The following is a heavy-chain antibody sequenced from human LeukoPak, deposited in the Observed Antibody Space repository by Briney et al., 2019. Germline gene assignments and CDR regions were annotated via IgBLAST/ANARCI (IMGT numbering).Heavy chain of an antibody. Sequence: GGSLRLSCAASGFTFSSYWMHWVRQAPGKGLVWVSRINSDGSSTNYADSVKGRFAISRDNAKNTLYLHMKSLRAEDTAVYYCARGRGSSWTDYWGQGTLVTVSS. CDR2: INSDGSST. V-gene: IGHV3-74*01. J-gene: IGHJ4*02. D-gene: IGHD6-13*01. CDR3: ARGRGSSWTDY. CDR1: GFTFSSYW.